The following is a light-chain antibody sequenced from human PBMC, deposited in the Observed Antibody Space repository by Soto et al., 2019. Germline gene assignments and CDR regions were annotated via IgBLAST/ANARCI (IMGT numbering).Light chain of an antibody. CDR1: QSISSTQ. V-gene: IGKV3-20*01. J-gene: IGKJ1*01. CDR2: GAS. Sequence: DSVLTQSPGTLSLSPGERATLSCGASQSISSTQLVWYQQKPGQAPTLLIFGASSRATGIPDRFSGSGSGTDFTLTISDVQPEDFALYYCHQRQSWPRTFGQGTKVDIK. CDR3: HQRQSWPRT.